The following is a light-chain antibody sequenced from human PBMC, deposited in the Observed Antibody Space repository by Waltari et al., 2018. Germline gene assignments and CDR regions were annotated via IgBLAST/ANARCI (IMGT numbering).Light chain of an antibody. CDR2: GAS. CDR1: QSVSRA. V-gene: IGKV3-20*01. CDR3: QHYERLPAT. J-gene: IGKJ1*01. Sequence: EIVLTQSPGTLSLSPGERAPLSYRASQSVSRALAWYQQKPGQAPRLLIYGASNRATGIPDRFSGSGSGTDFSLTISRLDPEDVAVYYCQHYERLPATFGQGTKVEIK.